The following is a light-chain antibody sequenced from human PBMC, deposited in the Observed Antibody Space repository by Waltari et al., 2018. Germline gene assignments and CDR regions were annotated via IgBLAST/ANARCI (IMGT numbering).Light chain of an antibody. J-gene: IGKJ4*01. CDR3: QQYGSSPLT. CDR1: QSGTSNY. CDR2: TAS. V-gene: IGKV3-20*01. Sequence: EIVLTQSPGTLSLSPGERATLSCRASQSGTSNYLAWYQQKPGQAPRLLMYTASSRASGIPDRFSGSGSGTDFTLIISRLEPEDFAVYYCQQYGSSPLTFGGGTKVEIK.